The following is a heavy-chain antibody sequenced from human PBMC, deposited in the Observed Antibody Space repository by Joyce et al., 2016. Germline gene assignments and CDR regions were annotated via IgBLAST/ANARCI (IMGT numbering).Heavy chain of an antibody. D-gene: IGHD6-6*01. J-gene: IGHJ3*02. V-gene: IGHV5-51*01. Sequence: DVQLVQSGAEVKKPGESLNISCKASGYTYTGYWIAWVRQMPGKGLEVMGIIYPGDSDTTYSPSFQGQVTISVDKSISTAYLQWSTLKASDTAIYYCARATIAPRTRAFDIWGQGTMVIVSS. CDR2: IYPGDSDT. CDR3: ARATIAPRTRAFDI. CDR1: GYTYTGYW.